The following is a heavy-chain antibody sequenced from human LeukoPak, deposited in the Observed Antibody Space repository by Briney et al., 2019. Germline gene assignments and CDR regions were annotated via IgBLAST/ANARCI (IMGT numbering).Heavy chain of an antibody. CDR3: ARFERDIVVVPAASQPGAFDI. V-gene: IGHV4-34*01. Sequence: AETLSLTCAVYGGSFSGFDVSWIRQPPGKGLEWIGEINHSGSTNYNPSLKSRVTISVDTSKNQFSLKLSSVTAADTAVYYCARFERDIVVVPAASQPGAFDIWGQGTMVTVSS. D-gene: IGHD2-2*01. J-gene: IGHJ3*02. CDR1: GGSFSGFD. CDR2: INHSGST.